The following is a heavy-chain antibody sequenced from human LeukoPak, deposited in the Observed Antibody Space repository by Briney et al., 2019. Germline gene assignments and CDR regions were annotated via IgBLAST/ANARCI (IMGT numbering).Heavy chain of an antibody. V-gene: IGHV4-59*01. CDR1: GGSISSYY. Sequence: SETLSLTCTVSGGSISSYYWSWIRQPPGKGLEWIGYIYYSGSTNYNPSLKSRVTISVDTSKNQFSLKLSSVTAADTAVYYCARVVYSSSWDLSYYYYYMDVWGKGTTVTISS. J-gene: IGHJ6*03. CDR2: IYYSGST. D-gene: IGHD6-13*01. CDR3: ARVVYSSSWDLSYYYYYMDV.